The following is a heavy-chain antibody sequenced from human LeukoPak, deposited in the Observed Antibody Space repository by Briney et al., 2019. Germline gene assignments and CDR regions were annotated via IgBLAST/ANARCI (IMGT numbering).Heavy chain of an antibody. CDR2: IYYSGST. J-gene: IGHJ5*02. Sequence: SETLSLTCTVSGGSISGYYWTWIRQPPGKGLEWIGYIYYSGSTNYNPSLKSRVTISVDTSKNQFSLKLSSVTAADTAVYYCARSVVPAALGFDPWGQGTLVTVSS. CDR1: GGSISGYY. D-gene: IGHD2-2*01. V-gene: IGHV4-59*08. CDR3: ARSVVPAALGFDP.